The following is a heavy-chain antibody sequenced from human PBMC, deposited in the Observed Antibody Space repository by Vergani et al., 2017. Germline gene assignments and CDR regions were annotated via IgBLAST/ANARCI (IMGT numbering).Heavy chain of an antibody. J-gene: IGHJ6*03. D-gene: IGHD4-11*01. CDR1: GGTFSSYA. V-gene: IGHV1-69*11. CDR2: IIPILGTA. Sequence: QVQLVQSGAEVKKPGSSVKVSCKASGGTFSSYAISWVRQAPGQGLEWMGRIIPILGTANYAQKFQGRVTITADESTSTAYMELSSLRSEDTAVYYCARDGPPGDDYSESINPYNYYYMDVWGKGTTVTVSS. CDR3: ARDGPPGDDYSESINPYNYYYMDV.